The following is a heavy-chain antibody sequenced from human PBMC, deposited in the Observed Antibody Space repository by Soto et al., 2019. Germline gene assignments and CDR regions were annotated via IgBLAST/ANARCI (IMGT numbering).Heavy chain of an antibody. J-gene: IGHJ4*02. V-gene: IGHV1-69*13. CDR2: IIPIFGTA. CDR1: GGTFSSYA. CDR3: ARDGSGWYYGYY. Sequence: SVKVSCKASGGTFSSYAISWVRRAPGQGLEWMGGIIPIFGTANYAQKFQGRVTITADESTSTAYMELSSLRSEDTAVYYCARDGSGWYYGYYWGQGTLVTVSS. D-gene: IGHD6-19*01.